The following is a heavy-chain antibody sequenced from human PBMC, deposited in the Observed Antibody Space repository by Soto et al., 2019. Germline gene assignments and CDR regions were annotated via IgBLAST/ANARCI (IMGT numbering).Heavy chain of an antibody. CDR3: AKDPGDYHSSGYYLAY. V-gene: IGHV3-30*18. Sequence: WGSLRLSCSASGFTCSCYGMHWVRQAPGKGLARVAVISYDGSNKYYADSVKGRFTISRDNSKNTLYLQMNSLRAEDTAVYQCAKDPGDYHSSGYYLAYWGDGTLVTVSS. D-gene: IGHD3-22*01. CDR1: GFTCSCYG. CDR2: ISYDGSNK. J-gene: IGHJ4*01.